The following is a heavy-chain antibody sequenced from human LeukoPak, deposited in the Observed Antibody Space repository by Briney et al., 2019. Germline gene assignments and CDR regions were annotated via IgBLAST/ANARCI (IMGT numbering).Heavy chain of an antibody. CDR3: ARDTQRRYYYDSSGYPSPNVNFDY. CDR2: ISAYNGNT. D-gene: IGHD3-22*01. V-gene: IGHV1-18*01. J-gene: IGHJ4*02. CDR1: GYTFTSYG. Sequence: ASVKVSCKASGYTFTSYGVSWARQAPGQGLEWMGWISAYNGNTNYAQKLQGRVTMTTDTSTSTAYMELRSLRSDDTAVYYCARDTQRRYYYDSSGYPSPNVNFDYWGQGTLVTVSS.